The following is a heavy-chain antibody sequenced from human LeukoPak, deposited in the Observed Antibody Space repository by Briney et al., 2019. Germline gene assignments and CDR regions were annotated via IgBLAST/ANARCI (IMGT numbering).Heavy chain of an antibody. CDR1: GGSISSYY. Sequence: SETLSLTCTVSGGSISSYYWSWIRQPPGKGLEWIGYIYYSGSTNYNPSLKSRVTISVDTSKNEFSLKLSSVTAADTAIYYCATRSTGVAATFDSWGQGALVTVSS. CDR3: ATRSTGVAATFDS. D-gene: IGHD2-15*01. J-gene: IGHJ4*02. CDR2: IYYSGST. V-gene: IGHV4-59*01.